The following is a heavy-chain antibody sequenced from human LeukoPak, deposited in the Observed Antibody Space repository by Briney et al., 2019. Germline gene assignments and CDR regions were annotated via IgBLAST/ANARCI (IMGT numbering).Heavy chain of an antibody. CDR1: GYTFTGYY. D-gene: IGHD2-2*01. V-gene: IGHV1-2*02. CDR3: AGGIVVVPAAPFDP. Sequence: GASVKVSCKASGYTFTGYYMHWVRQAPGQELEWMGWINPNSGGTNYAQKFQGRVTMTRDTSISTAYMELSRLRSDDTAVYYCAGGIVVVPAAPFDPWGQGTLVTVSS. J-gene: IGHJ5*02. CDR2: INPNSGGT.